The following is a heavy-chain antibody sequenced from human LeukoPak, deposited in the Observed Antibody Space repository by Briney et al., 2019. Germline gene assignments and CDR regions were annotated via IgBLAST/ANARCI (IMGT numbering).Heavy chain of an antibody. J-gene: IGHJ4*02. CDR1: GGSFSGYY. D-gene: IGHD5-12*01. Sequence: SGTLSLTCAVYGGSFSGYYWSWIRQPPGKGLEWIGEINTGGSTYYSPSLKSRVTISVDTSKNQFSLRLSSVTAADTAVYYCARARSHVDIVATISRPFDAYFDYWGQGTLVSLS. CDR3: ARARSHVDIVATISRPFDAYFDY. CDR2: INTGGST. V-gene: IGHV4-34*01.